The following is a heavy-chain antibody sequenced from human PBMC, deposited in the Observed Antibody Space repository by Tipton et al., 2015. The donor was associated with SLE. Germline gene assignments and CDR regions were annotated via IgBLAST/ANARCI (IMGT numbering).Heavy chain of an antibody. CDR2: IYTSGST. Sequence: TLSLTCTVSGGSISSYYWSWIRQPAGKGLEWIGRIYTSGSTNYNPSLKSRVTISVDTSKNQFSLKLSSVTAADTAVYYCAREKAAAANAFDIWGQGTMVTVSS. D-gene: IGHD6-13*01. V-gene: IGHV4-4*07. CDR3: AREKAAAANAFDI. CDR1: GGSISSYY. J-gene: IGHJ3*02.